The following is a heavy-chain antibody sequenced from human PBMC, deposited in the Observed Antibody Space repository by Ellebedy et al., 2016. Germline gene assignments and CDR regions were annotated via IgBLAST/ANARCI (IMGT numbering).Heavy chain of an antibody. CDR3: AREKVLGANAPLDY. D-gene: IGHD3-16*01. J-gene: IGHJ4*02. Sequence: GESLKISCAASGFTFSSYWIHWVRQAPGKGLVWVSRINIDGSYTRYADSVKGRFTISRDNAKNTLYLQMNSLRAEDTAVYYCAREKVLGANAPLDYWGQGTLVTVSS. CDR2: INIDGSYT. CDR1: GFTFSSYW. V-gene: IGHV3-74*01.